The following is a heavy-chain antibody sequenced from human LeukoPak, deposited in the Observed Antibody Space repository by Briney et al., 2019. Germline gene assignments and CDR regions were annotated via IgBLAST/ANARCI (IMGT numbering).Heavy chain of an antibody. D-gene: IGHD6-13*01. J-gene: IGHJ4*02. CDR2: IYSGGST. V-gene: IGHV3-53*01. CDR3: ARDPPGIAASVSGG. Sequence: GGSLRLSCKASGFTVSNNYMNWVRQAPGKGPEWVALIYSGGSTQYADSVKGRFTISRDNSRNTLYLQMSGLRVEGTAVYYCARDPPGIAASVSGGWGQGILVTVSS. CDR1: GFTVSNNY.